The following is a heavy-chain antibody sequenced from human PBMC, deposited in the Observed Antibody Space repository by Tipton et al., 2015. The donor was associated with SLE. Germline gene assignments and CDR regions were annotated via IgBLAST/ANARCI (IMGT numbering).Heavy chain of an antibody. V-gene: IGHV3-30*04. J-gene: IGHJ4*02. Sequence: SLRLSCAASGFTFSSYAMHWVRQAPGKGLEWVAVISYDGSNKYYADSVKGRFTISRDNSKNTLYLQMNSLRVEDTAVYYCARDVVTTVTLGDYWGQGTLVTVSS. CDR2: ISYDGSNK. CDR3: ARDVVTTVTLGDY. D-gene: IGHD4-17*01. CDR1: GFTFSSYA.